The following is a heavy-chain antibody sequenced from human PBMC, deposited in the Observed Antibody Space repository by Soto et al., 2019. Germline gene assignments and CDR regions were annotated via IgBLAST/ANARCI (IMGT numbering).Heavy chain of an antibody. CDR2: INHSGST. J-gene: IGHJ6*02. D-gene: IGHD2-2*01. V-gene: IGHV4-34*01. CDR1: GGSFSGYY. CDR3: ARGRGYCSSTSCRTPIYGMDV. Sequence: SETLSLTCAVYGGSFSGYYWSWIRQPPGKGLEWIGEINHSGSTNYNPYLKSRVTISVDTSKNQFSLKLSSVTAADTAVYYCARGRGYCSSTSCRTPIYGMDVWGQGTTVTVSS.